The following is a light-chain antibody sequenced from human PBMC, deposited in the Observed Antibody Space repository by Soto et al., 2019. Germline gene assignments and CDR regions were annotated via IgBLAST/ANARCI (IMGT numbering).Light chain of an antibody. Sequence: QSALTQPASVSGSPGQSITISCTGTSSDVGGYNYVSWYQPHPGKAPKLMIYDVSNRPSGVSNRFSGSKSGNTASLTISGLQAEDEADYYCSLYTSSSTLLYVFGTGTKLTVL. CDR2: DVS. CDR3: SLYTSSSTLLYV. J-gene: IGLJ1*01. CDR1: SSDVGGYNY. V-gene: IGLV2-14*01.